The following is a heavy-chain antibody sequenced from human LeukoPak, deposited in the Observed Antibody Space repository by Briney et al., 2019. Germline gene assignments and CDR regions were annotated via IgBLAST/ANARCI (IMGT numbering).Heavy chain of an antibody. CDR1: GGSISTYY. V-gene: IGHV4-59*01. CDR2: IYYTGST. D-gene: IGHD1-7*01. Sequence: SETLSLTCTVSGGSISTYYWSWIRQPTGKGLEWIGYIYYTGSTSYNPSLKSRVTMPLDSSKKQSSSELNSVTPADPARYYFARGGNYWPQWWFDPWGRGTLVSVSS. J-gene: IGHJ5*02. CDR3: ARGGNYWPQWWFDP.